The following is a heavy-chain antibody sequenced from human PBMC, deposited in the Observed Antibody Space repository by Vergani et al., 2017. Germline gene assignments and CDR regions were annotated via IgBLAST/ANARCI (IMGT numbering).Heavy chain of an antibody. V-gene: IGHV5-51*01. D-gene: IGHD2-15*01. J-gene: IGHJ4*02. CDR2: IYPGDSDT. CDR3: ARRYCSGGSCYRVFDY. Sequence: EVQLVQSGAEVKKPGESLKISCKGSGYSFTSYWIGWVRQMPGKGLEWMGIIYPGDSDTRYSPSFQGQVTISADNSISTAYLQWSSLKASDTAMYYCARRYCSGGSCYRVFDYWGQGTLVTVSS. CDR1: GYSFTSYW.